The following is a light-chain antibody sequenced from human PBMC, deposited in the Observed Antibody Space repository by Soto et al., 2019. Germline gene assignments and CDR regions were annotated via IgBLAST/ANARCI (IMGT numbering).Light chain of an antibody. CDR1: PSLSSN. J-gene: IGKJ5*01. Sequence: VLKQSPGTLSWAPLEILIICCMASPSLSSNYLAWYQQKPGQAPRLLIYGASTRATGIPARFSGSGSGTEFTLTITSLQSDDFAVYYCQQYNQWSPINCGQGKRRAIK. CDR2: GAS. V-gene: IGKV3-15*01. CDR3: QQYNQWSPIN.